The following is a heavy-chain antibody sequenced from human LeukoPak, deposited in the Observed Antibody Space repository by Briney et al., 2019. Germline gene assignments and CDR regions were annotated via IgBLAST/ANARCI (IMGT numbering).Heavy chain of an antibody. Sequence: VASVKVSCKASGYTFTGYYMHWVRQAPGQGLEWMGWINPNSGGTNYAQKFQGRVTMTRDTSISTAYMELSRLRSDDTAVYYCARSAEPGDYYYYYMDVWGKGTTVTVSS. D-gene: IGHD1-14*01. V-gene: IGHV1-2*02. CDR1: GYTFTGYY. CDR3: ARSAEPGDYYYYYMDV. CDR2: INPNSGGT. J-gene: IGHJ6*03.